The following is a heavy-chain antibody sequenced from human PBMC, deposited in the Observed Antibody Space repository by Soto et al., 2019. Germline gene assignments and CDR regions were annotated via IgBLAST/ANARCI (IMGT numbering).Heavy chain of an antibody. Sequence: QVQLVQSGAEVKKPGASVKVSCKASGYTFTSYYMHWVRQAPGQGLEWMGIINPSGGSTTYAQKFQGRVTMTRDTSTSTVYMELSSLRSEDTAVNYCAREGRAMEGGFDYWGQGTLVTVSS. V-gene: IGHV1-46*01. D-gene: IGHD5-18*01. J-gene: IGHJ4*02. CDR2: INPSGGST. CDR1: GYTFTSYY. CDR3: AREGRAMEGGFDY.